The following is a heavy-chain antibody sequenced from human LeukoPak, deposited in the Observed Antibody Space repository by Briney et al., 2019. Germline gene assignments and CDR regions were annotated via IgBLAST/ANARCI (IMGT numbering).Heavy chain of an antibody. CDR3: ASTISTGSGSDAFDI. CDR2: IIPFSGTP. Sequence: GASVKVSCKASGDTLSKYSISWVRQAPGEGLEWVGGIIPFSGTPNYAQKFQGRVTITADESTSSVHMELSSLRSEDTAVYYCASTISTGSGSDAFDIWGQGTMVTVSS. J-gene: IGHJ3*02. V-gene: IGHV1-69*01. D-gene: IGHD1-1*01. CDR1: GDTLSKYS.